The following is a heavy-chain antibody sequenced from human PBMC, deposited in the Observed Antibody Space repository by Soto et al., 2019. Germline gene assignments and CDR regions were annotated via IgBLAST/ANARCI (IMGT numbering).Heavy chain of an antibody. CDR2: IYYSGST. CDR3: ASGYCSGGSCYPRKTEFDY. V-gene: IGHV4-30-4*01. D-gene: IGHD2-15*01. J-gene: IGHJ4*02. CDR1: GGSISSGDYY. Sequence: QVQLQESGPGLVKPSQTLSLTCTVSGGSISSGDYYWSWIRQPPGKGLEWIGYIYYSGSTYYNPSLNSRVTISVDTPKNQFSLKLSSVTAADTAVYYCASGYCSGGSCYPRKTEFDYWGQGTLVTVSS.